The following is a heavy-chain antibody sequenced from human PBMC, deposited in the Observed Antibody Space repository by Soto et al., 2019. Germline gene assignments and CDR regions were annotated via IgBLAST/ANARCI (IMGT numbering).Heavy chain of an antibody. V-gene: IGHV1-2*02. CDR1: GYTFTGYY. Sequence: ASVTGSWKASGYTFTGYYMHWGRQAPGQGREWMGWINPNSGGTNYAQKYQGRVTMNRDTSISTAYMELSRLRSDDTAVYYCARAYPSLYYYGMDVWGQGTTVTVSS. CDR3: ARAYPSLYYYGMDV. CDR2: INPNSGGT. J-gene: IGHJ6*02. D-gene: IGHD3-16*01.